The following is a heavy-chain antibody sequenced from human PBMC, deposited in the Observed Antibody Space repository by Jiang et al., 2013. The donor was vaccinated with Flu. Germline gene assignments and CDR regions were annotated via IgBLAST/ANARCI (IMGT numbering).Heavy chain of an antibody. CDR2: INAANGNT. D-gene: IGHD6-13*01. CDR1: GYTFTTYT. J-gene: IGHJ5*02. Sequence: SGAEVKKPGASVKVSCKASGYTFTTYTMHWVRQAPGQRLEWMGWINAANGNTKYSQKFQGRITITRDTSASTACMELSSLRSEDTAVYYCARDFVVAAAGTENWFDPWGQGTLVTVSS. V-gene: IGHV1-3*01. CDR3: ARDFVVAAAGTENWFDP.